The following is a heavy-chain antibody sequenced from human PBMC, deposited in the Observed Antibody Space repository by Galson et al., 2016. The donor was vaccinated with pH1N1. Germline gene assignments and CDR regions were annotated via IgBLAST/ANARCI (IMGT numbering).Heavy chain of an antibody. J-gene: IGHJ6*02. V-gene: IGHV4-31*01. CDR2: ISDTGKT. Sequence: TLSLTCTVSGVFISDGGFRWSWVRQLPGMGLEWIGYISDTGKTYYNPSLKRPVTMSVDTSKNQVSLKLTFVTAADTAVYYCARLDIVVGEHWYNGMDVWGQGTTVTVS. CDR3: ARLDIVVGEHWYNGMDV. D-gene: IGHD2-2*01. CDR1: GVFISDGGFR.